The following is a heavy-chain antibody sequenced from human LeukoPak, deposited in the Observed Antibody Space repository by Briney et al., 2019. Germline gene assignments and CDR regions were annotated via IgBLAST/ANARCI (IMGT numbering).Heavy chain of an antibody. CDR2: ISNNGGSS. CDR3: VKVTSVTGGDC. J-gene: IGHJ4*02. CDR1: GFTFSAYA. D-gene: IGHD1-1*01. V-gene: IGHV3-64D*09. Sequence: GGSLRLSCSASGFTFSAYAMYWVRQAPGKGLEYVSGISNNGGSSFYADSVKGRFTISRDNSKNTLYLQMSSLRAEDTAVYYCVKVTSVTGGDCWGQGTRLTVSS.